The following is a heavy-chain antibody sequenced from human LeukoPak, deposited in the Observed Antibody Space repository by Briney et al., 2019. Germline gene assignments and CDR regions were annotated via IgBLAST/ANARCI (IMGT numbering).Heavy chain of an antibody. V-gene: IGHV4-39*01. D-gene: IGHD3-16*01. J-gene: IGHJ4*02. CDR1: GGSISSSSYY. CDR3: ARGVMITFGGVTGLDY. Sequence: SETLSLTCTVSGGSISSSSYYWGWIRQPPGKGLEWIGSIYYSGSTYYNPSLKSRVTISVDTSKNQFSLKLSSVTAADTAVYYCARGVMITFGGVTGLDYWGQGTLVTVSS. CDR2: IYYSGST.